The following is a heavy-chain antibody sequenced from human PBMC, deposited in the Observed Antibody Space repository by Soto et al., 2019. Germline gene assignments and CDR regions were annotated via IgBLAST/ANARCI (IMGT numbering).Heavy chain of an antibody. J-gene: IGHJ5*02. Sequence: TNSSYYWGWVRQAPGKGLEWVSYISSSGSTIYYTDALRGRFTISRDNAKNSLHLQMNSLRAEDTAVYYCTRDASRDSSARGWFDPWGPGTLVTVSS. D-gene: IGHD6-13*01. CDR3: TRDASRDSSARGWFDP. CDR2: ISSSGSTI. V-gene: IGHV3-11*04. CDR1: TNSSYY.